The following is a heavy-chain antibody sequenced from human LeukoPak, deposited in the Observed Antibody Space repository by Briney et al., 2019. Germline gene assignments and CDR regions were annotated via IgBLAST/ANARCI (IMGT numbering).Heavy chain of an antibody. CDR3: AREGIRWAFGI. J-gene: IGHJ3*02. Sequence: GGSLRLSCAASGFTFSSYSMNWVRQAPGKGLEWVSYISSSSSTIYYADSVKGRFTISRDNAKNSLYLQMNSLRAEDTAVYYCAREGIRWAFGIWGQGTMVTVSS. V-gene: IGHV3-48*01. CDR2: ISSSSSTI. CDR1: GFTFSSYS. D-gene: IGHD3-16*01.